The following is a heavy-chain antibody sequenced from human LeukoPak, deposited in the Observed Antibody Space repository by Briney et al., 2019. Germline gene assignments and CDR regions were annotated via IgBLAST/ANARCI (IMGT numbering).Heavy chain of an antibody. CDR3: ARRWNYGTQYHIDI. V-gene: IGHV4-34*01. CDR2: VNPRGQI. D-gene: IGHD1-7*01. CDR1: GGSFDTFY. J-gene: IGHJ6*01. Sequence: SETLSLTCAVYGGSFDTFYCSWIRQSPGRGLEWIGEVNPRGQINYNPSLMSRVTVSIDTTKKHFSLILTSVTAADTAVYYCARRWNYGTQYHIDICGSGTTVTVSS.